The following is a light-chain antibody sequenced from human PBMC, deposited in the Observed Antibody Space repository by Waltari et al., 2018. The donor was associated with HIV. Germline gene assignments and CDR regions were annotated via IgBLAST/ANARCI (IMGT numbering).Light chain of an antibody. V-gene: IGLV8-61*01. Sequence: QTVVTPEPSLSVSPGGTVTLTCGLSSGSVSTSYYPIWYQQTPGQPPRTLIYTTNTRSSGVPDRFSGSILGTKAALTITGAQADDESDYYCLLSVGSGIRIFGGGTKLTVL. CDR1: SGSVSTSYY. CDR3: LLSVGSGIRI. CDR2: TTN. J-gene: IGLJ2*01.